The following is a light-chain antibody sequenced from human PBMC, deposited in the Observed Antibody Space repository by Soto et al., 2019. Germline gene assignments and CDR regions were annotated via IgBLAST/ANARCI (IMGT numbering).Light chain of an antibody. CDR1: QSISSY. V-gene: IGKV1-5*01. CDR3: QQYESYSQWT. Sequence: DSQRTRSPSTLSVSLGYRVTVTFRPSQSISSYLKWYQQKPGKAPKPLIYDDSTLQSGVPSRYSGSASGTEITLTISNLQPDDFATYYCQQYESYSQWTFGQGTKVDIK. J-gene: IGKJ1*01. CDR2: DDS.